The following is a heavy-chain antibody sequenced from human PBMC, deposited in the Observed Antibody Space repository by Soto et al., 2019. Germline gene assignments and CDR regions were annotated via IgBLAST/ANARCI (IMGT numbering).Heavy chain of an antibody. Sequence: ESLKISCKGSGYSFTSYWIGWVRQMPGKGLEWMGIIYPGDSDTRYSPSFQGQVTISADKSISTAYLQWSSLKASDTAMYYCAGCSGGSCYPNGAFDIWGQGTMVTVSS. V-gene: IGHV5-51*01. D-gene: IGHD2-15*01. J-gene: IGHJ3*02. CDR1: GYSFTSYW. CDR3: AGCSGGSCYPNGAFDI. CDR2: IYPGDSDT.